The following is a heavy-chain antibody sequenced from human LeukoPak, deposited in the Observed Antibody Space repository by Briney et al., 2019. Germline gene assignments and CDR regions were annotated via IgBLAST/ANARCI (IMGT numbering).Heavy chain of an antibody. CDR2: IIPISGSA. D-gene: IGHD2-15*01. J-gene: IGHJ4*02. Sequence: ASVKVSCKASGGTFSTYAISWVRQAPGQGLEWMGGIIPISGSAKYTQKFQGRVTITTDESTNTAYMELRSLRSADTAVYYCATTMGYLDYCSGGTCYSMLDWGQGTLVTVFS. V-gene: IGHV1-69*05. CDR3: ATTMGYLDYCSGGTCYSMLD. CDR1: GGTFSTYA.